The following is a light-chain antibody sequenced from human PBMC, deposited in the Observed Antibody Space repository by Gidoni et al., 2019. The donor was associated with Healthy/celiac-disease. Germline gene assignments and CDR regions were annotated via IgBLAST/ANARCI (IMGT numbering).Light chain of an antibody. J-gene: IGKJ5*01. CDR1: QSVSSN. Sequence: VMTQSPATLSVSPGERATLSCTASQSVSSNLAWYQQKPGQAPRLLIYGASTRATGIPARFSGSGSGTEFTLTISSLQSEDFAVYYCQQYNNWPPAITFXQXTRLEIK. CDR2: GAS. CDR3: QQYNNWPPAIT. V-gene: IGKV3-15*01.